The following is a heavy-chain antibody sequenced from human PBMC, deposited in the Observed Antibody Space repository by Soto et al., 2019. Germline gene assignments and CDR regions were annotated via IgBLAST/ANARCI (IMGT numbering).Heavy chain of an antibody. CDR2: IYYSGST. D-gene: IGHD4-4*01. V-gene: IGHV4-31*03. J-gene: IGHJ4*02. CDR3: ARIRNSNYVHYYFDY. Sequence: LSLTCTVSGGSISSGGYYWSWIRQHPGKGLEWIGYIYYSGSTYYNPSLKSRVTISVDTSKNQFSLKLSSVTAADTAVYYCARIRNSNYVHYYFDYWGQGTLVTVSS. CDR1: GGSISSGGYY.